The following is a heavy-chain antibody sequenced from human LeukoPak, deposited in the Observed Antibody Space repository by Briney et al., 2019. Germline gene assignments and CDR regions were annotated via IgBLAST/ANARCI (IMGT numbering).Heavy chain of an antibody. J-gene: IGHJ4*02. Sequence: GGSLRLSCAASGFTFSSYWMHWVRQAPGKGLVWVSRINTDGSSTSYADSVKGRLTISRDNAKNTLYLQMNRLRAEDTAVYYCARDGTYYDFWSGLDYWGQGTLVTVSS. CDR1: GFTFSSYW. D-gene: IGHD3-3*01. CDR2: INTDGSST. CDR3: ARDGTYYDFWSGLDY. V-gene: IGHV3-74*01.